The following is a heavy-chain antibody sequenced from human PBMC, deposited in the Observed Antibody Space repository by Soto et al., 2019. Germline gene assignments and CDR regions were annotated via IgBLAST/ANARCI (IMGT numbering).Heavy chain of an antibody. D-gene: IGHD6-13*01. J-gene: IGHJ4*02. V-gene: IGHV1-24*01. CDR1: GYTLTELS. CDR3: ATYFSSSWYPQFDY. Sequence: ASVKVSCKVSGYTLTELSMHWVRQAPGKGLEWMGGFDPEDGETIYAQKFQGRATMTEDTSTDTAYMELSSLRSEDTAVYYCATYFSSSWYPQFDYWGQGTLVTVSS. CDR2: FDPEDGET.